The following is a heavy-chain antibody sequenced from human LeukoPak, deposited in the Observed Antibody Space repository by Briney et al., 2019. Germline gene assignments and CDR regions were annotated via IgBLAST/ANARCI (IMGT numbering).Heavy chain of an antibody. D-gene: IGHD2-2*01. V-gene: IGHV3-23*01. CDR2: ISGNGVKT. CDR3: AKIVVPAAYYFYGMDV. Sequence: PGRSLRLSCAASGFTFSRYYMSWVRQTPGKGLEWVSGISGNGVKTFYADSVKGRFTISRDNSKKTVDLQMNSLRVEDTAIFYCAKIVVPAAYYFYGMDVWGQGTTVTVSS. CDR1: GFTFSRYY. J-gene: IGHJ6*02.